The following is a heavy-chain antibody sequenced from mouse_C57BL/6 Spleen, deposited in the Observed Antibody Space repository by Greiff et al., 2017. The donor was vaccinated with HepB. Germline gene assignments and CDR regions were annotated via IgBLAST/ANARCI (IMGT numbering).Heavy chain of an antibody. CDR3: ASVRFAY. V-gene: IGHV2-6*01. Sequence: QVQLKESGPGLVAPSQSLSITCTVSGFSLTSYGVDWVRQSPGKGLEWLGVIWGVGSTNYNSALKSRLSISKDNSKSQGFLKMNSLQTDDTAMYYCASVRFAYWGQGTLVTVSA. J-gene: IGHJ3*01. CDR1: GFSLTSYG. CDR2: IWGVGST.